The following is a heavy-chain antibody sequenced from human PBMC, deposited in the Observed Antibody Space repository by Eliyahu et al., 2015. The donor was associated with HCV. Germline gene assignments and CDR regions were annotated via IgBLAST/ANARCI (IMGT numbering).Heavy chain of an antibody. Sequence: QVQLVQSGAGVKKPGASXKVSCKASGXTFTDXFIXXVRQAPGQGLEWLGWINPNSGGTNFAQKFQGRVTLTRDTSIFTAYMELSRLRSDDTAVYYCATPIRHDAFDIWGQGTMVTVSS. J-gene: IGHJ3*02. CDR3: ATPIRHDAFDI. CDR1: GXTFTDXF. V-gene: IGHV1-2*02. CDR2: INPNSGGT.